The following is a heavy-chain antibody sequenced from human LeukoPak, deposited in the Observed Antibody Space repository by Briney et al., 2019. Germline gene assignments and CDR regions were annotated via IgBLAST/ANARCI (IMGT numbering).Heavy chain of an antibody. D-gene: IGHD6-13*01. CDR2: ISSSGSTI. Sequence: GGSLRLSCAASGFTFSDYYMSWIRQAPGKGLEWVSYISSSGSTIYYADSVKGRFTISRDNAKNSLYLQMNSLRAEDTAVYYCARSRPTSYIAAAGIHAFDYWGQGTLVTVSS. V-gene: IGHV3-11*01. J-gene: IGHJ4*02. CDR1: GFTFSDYY. CDR3: ARSRPTSYIAAAGIHAFDY.